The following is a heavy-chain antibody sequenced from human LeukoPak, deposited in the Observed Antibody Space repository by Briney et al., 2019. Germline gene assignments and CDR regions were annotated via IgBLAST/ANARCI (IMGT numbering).Heavy chain of an antibody. CDR1: GGSISSYY. D-gene: IGHD5-18*01. Sequence: SGTLSLTCTVSGGSISSYYWSWIRQPPGKGLEWIGYIYYSGSTNYNPSLKSRVTISVDTSKNQFSLKLSSVTAADTAVYYCARVSGYSYGTFDYWGQGTLVTVSS. J-gene: IGHJ4*02. V-gene: IGHV4-59*01. CDR2: IYYSGST. CDR3: ARVSGYSYGTFDY.